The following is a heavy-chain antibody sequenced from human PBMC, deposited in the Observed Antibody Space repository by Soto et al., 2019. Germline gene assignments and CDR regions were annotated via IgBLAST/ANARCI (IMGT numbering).Heavy chain of an antibody. D-gene: IGHD3-22*01. CDR1: GYTFTSYG. Sequence: ASVKVSCKASGYTFTSYGISWVRQAPGQGLEWMGIINPSGGSTSYAQKFQGRVTMTRDTSTSTVYMELSSLRSEDTAVYYCVSSSSGYYQYYFDYWGQGTLVTVSS. CDR2: INPSGGST. CDR3: VSSSSGYYQYYFDY. J-gene: IGHJ4*02. V-gene: IGHV1-46*01.